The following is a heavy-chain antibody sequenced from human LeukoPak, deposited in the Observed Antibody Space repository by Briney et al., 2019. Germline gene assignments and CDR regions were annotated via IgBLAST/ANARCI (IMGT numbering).Heavy chain of an antibody. CDR1: GFTFSNYW. Sequence: QPGGSLRLSCAASGFTFSNYWVHWVRQAPGKGLVWVSRINPDGSTINYADSVKGRFTISRDNAKNSLYLQMNSLRAEDTAVYYCARDSCSSTSCYYFDYWGQGTLVTVSS. V-gene: IGHV3-74*01. D-gene: IGHD2-2*01. CDR2: INPDGSTI. J-gene: IGHJ4*02. CDR3: ARDSCSSTSCYYFDY.